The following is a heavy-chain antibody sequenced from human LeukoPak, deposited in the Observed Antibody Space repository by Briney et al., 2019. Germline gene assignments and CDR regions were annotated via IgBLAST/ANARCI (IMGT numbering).Heavy chain of an antibody. CDR3: ARYDYGSGSYDY. V-gene: IGHV3-7*04. D-gene: IGHD3-10*01. J-gene: IGHJ4*02. CDR2: IKQDGSEK. Sequence: PGGSLRLSCAASGFTFSNYWMSWVRQAPGKGLEWVANIKQDGSEKYYVDSVKGRFTISRDNAKNSLYLQMNSLRAEDTAVYYGARYDYGSGSYDYWGQGTLVTVSS. CDR1: GFTFSNYW.